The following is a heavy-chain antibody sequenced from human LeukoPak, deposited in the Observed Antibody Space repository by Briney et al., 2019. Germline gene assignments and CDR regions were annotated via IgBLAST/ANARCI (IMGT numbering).Heavy chain of an antibody. CDR1: GFTFSSYG. CDR3: AKDEGFCSSTSCYKDY. Sequence: GGSLRLSCAASGFTFSSYGMHWVRQAPGKGLEWVAVIWYDGSNKYYADSVKGRFTISRDNSKNTLYLQMNSLRAEDTAVYYCAKDEGFCSSTSCYKDYWGQGTLVTVSS. D-gene: IGHD2-2*02. V-gene: IGHV3-30*02. J-gene: IGHJ4*02. CDR2: IWYDGSNK.